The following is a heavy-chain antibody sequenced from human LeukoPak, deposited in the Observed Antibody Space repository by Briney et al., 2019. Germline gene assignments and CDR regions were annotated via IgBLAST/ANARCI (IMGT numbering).Heavy chain of an antibody. CDR1: GYTFTSYG. Sequence: ASVKVSCKASGYTFTSYGISWVRQAPGQGLEWMGWISAYNGNTNYAQKLQGRVTMTTDTSTSTAYMELRSLRSDDTAVYYCARDPPYYYGSRSSKPLDYWGQGTLVTVSS. CDR3: ARDPPYYYGSRSSKPLDY. V-gene: IGHV1-18*01. CDR2: ISAYNGNT. J-gene: IGHJ4*02. D-gene: IGHD3-10*01.